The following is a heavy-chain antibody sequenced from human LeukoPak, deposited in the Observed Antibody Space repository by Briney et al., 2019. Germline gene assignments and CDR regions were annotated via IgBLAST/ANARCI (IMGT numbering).Heavy chain of an antibody. J-gene: IGHJ4*02. CDR1: GYTFTSYG. Sequence: ASVKVSCKASGYTFTSYGISWVRQAPGQGLEWMGWISAYNGNTNYAQKLQGRVTMTTDTSTSTAYMELRSLRSDDTAVYCCARDRYYYDSSGYYPDFDYWGQGTLVTVSS. CDR2: ISAYNGNT. V-gene: IGHV1-18*01. D-gene: IGHD3-22*01. CDR3: ARDRYYYDSSGYYPDFDY.